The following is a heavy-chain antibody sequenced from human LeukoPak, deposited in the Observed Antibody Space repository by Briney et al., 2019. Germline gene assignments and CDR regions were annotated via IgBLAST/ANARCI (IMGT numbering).Heavy chain of an antibody. Sequence: ASVKVSCKASGYTFTGYYMHWVRQAPGQGLEWMGGIIPIFGTANYAQKFQGRVTITADESTSTAYMELSSLRSEDTAVYYCARVKTYYDILTGYPFDYWGQGTLVTVSS. D-gene: IGHD3-9*01. CDR3: ARVKTYYDILTGYPFDY. V-gene: IGHV1-69*13. J-gene: IGHJ4*02. CDR2: IIPIFGTA. CDR1: GYTFTGYY.